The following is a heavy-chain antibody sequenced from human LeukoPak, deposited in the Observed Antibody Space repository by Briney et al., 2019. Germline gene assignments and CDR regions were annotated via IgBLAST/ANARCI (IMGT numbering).Heavy chain of an antibody. J-gene: IGHJ4*02. Sequence: GGSLRLSCAASGFTFSSYSMNWVRQAPGKGLEWVSSISSSSSYIYYADSVKGRFTISRDNAKNSLYLQMNSLRAEVTAVYYSARGKSIAAAGNDYWGQGTLVTVSS. CDR3: ARGKSIAAAGNDY. D-gene: IGHD6-13*01. CDR2: ISSSSSYI. CDR1: GFTFSSYS. V-gene: IGHV3-21*01.